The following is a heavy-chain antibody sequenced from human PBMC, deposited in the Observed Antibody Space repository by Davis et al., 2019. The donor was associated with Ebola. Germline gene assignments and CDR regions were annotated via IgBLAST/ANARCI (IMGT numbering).Heavy chain of an antibody. V-gene: IGHV3-33*08. J-gene: IGHJ5*02. CDR2: IWYDGSNK. CDR3: ARGGSYYNWFDP. D-gene: IGHD1-26*01. Sequence: GGSLRLPCAASGFTLSSYGMHWVRQAPGKGLEWVAVIWYDGSNKYYADSVKGRFTISRDNSKNTLYLQMNSLRAEDTAVYYCARGGSYYNWFDPWGQGTLVTVSS. CDR1: GFTLSSYG.